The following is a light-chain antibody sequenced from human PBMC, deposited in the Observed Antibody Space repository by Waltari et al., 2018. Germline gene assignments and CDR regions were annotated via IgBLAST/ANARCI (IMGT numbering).Light chain of an antibody. Sequence: EIVLTQSPATLSLSPGERATLSCRASQSVSSYLAWYQQKPGQAPRLLIDDASNRATGIPARFSGSGSGTDFTLTISSLEPEVFAVYDCQQRSNWPRTFGQGTKLESK. J-gene: IGKJ2*01. V-gene: IGKV3-11*01. CDR1: QSVSSY. CDR2: DAS. CDR3: QQRSNWPRT.